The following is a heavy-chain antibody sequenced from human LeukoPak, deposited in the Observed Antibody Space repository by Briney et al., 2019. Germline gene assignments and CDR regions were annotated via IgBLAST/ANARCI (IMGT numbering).Heavy chain of an antibody. Sequence: GGSLRLSCAVSGIIFSNYGMHWVRQAPGKGLEWVANINEDGSEKHHVDSVKGRFTISRDNAKNLLYLQMNSLRAEDTAVYYCARGPSYCGGDCYSYFDYWGQGTLVTVSS. V-gene: IGHV3-7*01. CDR2: INEDGSEK. D-gene: IGHD2-21*01. J-gene: IGHJ4*02. CDR3: ARGPSYCGGDCYSYFDY. CDR1: GIIFSNYG.